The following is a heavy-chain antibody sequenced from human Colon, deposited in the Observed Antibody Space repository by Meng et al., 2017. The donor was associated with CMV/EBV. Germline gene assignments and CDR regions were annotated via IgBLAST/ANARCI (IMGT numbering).Heavy chain of an antibody. Sequence: GESLKISCAASGFTFDDYTMHWVRQAPGKALEWVSLISRDGRAAYYGDSVKGRFTISRDNSKNSFFLQMNSLRSEDTALYYSAKGGQWLITSWGQGTLVTVSS. CDR3: AKGGQWLITS. J-gene: IGHJ5*02. CDR1: GFTFDDYT. CDR2: ISRDGRAA. D-gene: IGHD6-19*01. V-gene: IGHV3-43*01.